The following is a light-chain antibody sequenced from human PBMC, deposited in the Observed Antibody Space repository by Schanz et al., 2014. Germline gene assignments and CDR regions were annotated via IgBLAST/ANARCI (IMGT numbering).Light chain of an antibody. CDR2: DVS. V-gene: IGLV2-8*01. CDR3: SSYAGSNNLV. J-gene: IGLJ2*01. CDR1: SSDVGGYNY. Sequence: QSALTQPASVSGSPGQSITISCTGTSSDVGGYNYVSWYQQHPGKVPKLMIYDVSKRPSGVPDRFSGSKSGNTASLTVSGLQAEDEADYYCSSYAGSNNLVFGGGTKLTVL.